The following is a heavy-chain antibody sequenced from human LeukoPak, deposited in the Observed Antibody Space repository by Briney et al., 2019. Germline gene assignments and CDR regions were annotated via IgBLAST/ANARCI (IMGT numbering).Heavy chain of an antibody. CDR2: ISSSSSYI. J-gene: IGHJ4*02. Sequence: SGGSLRLSCAASGFTFSSYSMNWVRQAPGKGLEWVSSISSSSSYIYYADSVKGRFTISRDNAKNSLYLQMNSLRAEDTAVYYCATGGRTSVVAQRDWGQGTLVTVSS. V-gene: IGHV3-21*01. D-gene: IGHD2-15*01. CDR3: ATGGRTSVVAQRD. CDR1: GFTFSSYS.